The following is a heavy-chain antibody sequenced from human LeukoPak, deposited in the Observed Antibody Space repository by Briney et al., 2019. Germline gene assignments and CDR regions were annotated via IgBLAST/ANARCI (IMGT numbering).Heavy chain of an antibody. V-gene: IGHV1-8*03. J-gene: IGHJ4*02. Sequence: ASVKVSCKASGYTFTNYDINWVRQATGQGLEWMEWMNPNSGNTGYAQKFQGRVTITRNTSISTAYMELSSLRSDDTAVYYCARAPSWGGLSSGSYYFDYWGQGTLVTVSS. CDR1: GYTFTNYD. D-gene: IGHD6-19*01. CDR3: ARAPSWGGLSSGSYYFDY. CDR2: MNPNSGNT.